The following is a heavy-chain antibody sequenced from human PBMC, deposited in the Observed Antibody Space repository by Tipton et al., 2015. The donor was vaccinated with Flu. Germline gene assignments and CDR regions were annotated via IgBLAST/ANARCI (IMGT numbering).Heavy chain of an antibody. D-gene: IGHD2-15*01. CDR3: ARDYCSGGICYPDY. Sequence: TLSLTCNVSGDSISTGSHYWNWIRQPAGKGLEWIGRIYTSGSTTYNPSLKSRVTISIDTSKNQFSLKLSSVTAADTAVYYCARDYCSGGICYPDYWGQGTLVVVTS. CDR1: GDSISTGSHY. J-gene: IGHJ4*02. V-gene: IGHV4-61*02. CDR2: IYTSGST.